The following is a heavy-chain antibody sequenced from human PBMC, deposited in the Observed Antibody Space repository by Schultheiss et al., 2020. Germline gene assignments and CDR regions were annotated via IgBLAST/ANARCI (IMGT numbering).Heavy chain of an antibody. D-gene: IGHD3-22*01. V-gene: IGHV3-30*04. CDR1: GFTFSSYA. CDR2: ISYDGSNK. CDR3: TTLPWDYYDSSGRDY. J-gene: IGHJ4*02. Sequence: GESLKISCAASGFTFSSYAMHWVRQAPGKGLEWVAVISYDGSNKYYADSVKGRFTISRDNSKNTLYLQMNSLRAEDTAVYYCTTLPWDYYDSSGRDYWGQGTLVTVSS.